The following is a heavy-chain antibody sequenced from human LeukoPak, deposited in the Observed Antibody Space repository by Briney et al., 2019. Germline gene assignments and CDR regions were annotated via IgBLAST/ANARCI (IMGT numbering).Heavy chain of an antibody. CDR3: ATDYCGGDCYSYYFDY. V-gene: IGHV3-30*02. D-gene: IGHD2-21*01. J-gene: IGHJ4*02. CDR2: IRYDGSNK. CDR1: GFTFSSYG. Sequence: PGGSLRLSCAAPGFTFSSYGMHWVRQAPGKGLEWVAFIRYDGSNKYYADSVKGRFTISRDNSKNTLYLQMNSLRAEDTAVYYCATDYCGGDCYSYYFDYWGQGTLVTVSS.